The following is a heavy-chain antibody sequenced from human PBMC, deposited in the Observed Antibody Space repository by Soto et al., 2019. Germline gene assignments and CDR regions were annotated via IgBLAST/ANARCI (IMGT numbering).Heavy chain of an antibody. CDR2: ISGSGGGT. V-gene: IGHV3-23*01. D-gene: IGHD2-15*01. CDR3: AKGRSGGTFYYFDS. CDR1: GFTFSSYA. Sequence: GGPLRLSCAASGFTFSSYAMTWVRQPPGKGLEWVSSISGSGGGTYYADSVKGRFTISRDNSKNTLYLQMNSLRAEDTAVYYCAKGRSGGTFYYFDSWGQGTLVTVSS. J-gene: IGHJ4*02.